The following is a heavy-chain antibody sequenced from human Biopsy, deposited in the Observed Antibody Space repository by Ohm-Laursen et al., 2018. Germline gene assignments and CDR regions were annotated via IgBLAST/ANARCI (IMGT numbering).Heavy chain of an antibody. CDR2: VYYSGTT. V-gene: IGHV4-59*01. CDR3: SRATNSTGWPYYYFYGMDI. J-gene: IGHJ6*02. D-gene: IGHD2/OR15-2a*01. CDR1: GGSISSEW. Sequence: TLSLTCTVSGGSISSEWWSWIRKTPGKGMEWIGIVYYSGTTTYNPSLRSRVTISVDTSMNQISLRLQSVTAADTAIYYCSRATNSTGWPYYYFYGMDIWGQGTTVTVSS.